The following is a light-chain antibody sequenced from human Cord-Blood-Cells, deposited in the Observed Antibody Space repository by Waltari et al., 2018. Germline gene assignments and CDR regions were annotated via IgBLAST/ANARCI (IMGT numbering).Light chain of an antibody. V-gene: IGKV4-1*01. J-gene: IGKJ4*01. Sequence: DIVMTQSPDSLAVSLGERATINCKSSQSVLYSSNNKNYLAWYQQKPGQPPKLLIYWASTRESGVPDRFSGSGSGTDFTLTISSLQAEDVAVYYCQQCYSTPLLTFGGGTKVEIK. CDR1: QSVLYSSNNKNY. CDR2: WAS. CDR3: QQCYSTPLLT.